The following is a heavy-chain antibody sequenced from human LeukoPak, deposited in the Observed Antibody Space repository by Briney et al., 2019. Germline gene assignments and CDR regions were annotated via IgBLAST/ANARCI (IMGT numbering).Heavy chain of an antibody. CDR2: IYYSGST. Sequence: PSETLSLTCTVSGGSISSSSYYWGWIRQPPGKGLEWIGSIYYSGSTYYNPSLKSRVTISVDTSKNQFSLKLSSVTAADTAVYYCARDLFVPQLRYFDWLSPTWGQGTLVTVSS. CDR1: GGSISSSSYY. J-gene: IGHJ4*02. CDR3: ARDLFVPQLRYFDWLSPT. V-gene: IGHV4-39*07. D-gene: IGHD3-9*01.